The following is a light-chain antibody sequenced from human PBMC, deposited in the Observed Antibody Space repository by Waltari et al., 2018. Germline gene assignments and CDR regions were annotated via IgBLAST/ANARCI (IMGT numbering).Light chain of an antibody. CDR3: DSYTSTSSLPYV. Sequence: QSALTQPASVSGSPGQSITISCIGTSSDVGGYKYVSWYQQYPGKAPKLIFYEVNNRPSGGSNRFSGSKSGNTASLTISGLQPEDEAAYFCDSYTSTSSLPYVFGTGTKVTVL. J-gene: IGLJ1*01. CDR2: EVN. CDR1: SSDVGGYKY. V-gene: IGLV2-14*01.